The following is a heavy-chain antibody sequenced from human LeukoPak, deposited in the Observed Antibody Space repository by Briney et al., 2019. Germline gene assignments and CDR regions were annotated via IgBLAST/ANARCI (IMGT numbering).Heavy chain of an antibody. Sequence: GGSLRLSCAASGFTFSSNGMHWVRQAPGKGLECVAFIQNDGNNKKYADSVKGRFTIPRDNSKNTLYLQMNSLRAEDTAVYYSARDWGTSSLYLVNWGQGTLVTVSS. J-gene: IGHJ4*02. CDR1: GFTFSSNG. V-gene: IGHV3-30*02. D-gene: IGHD6-6*01. CDR2: IQNDGNNK. CDR3: ARDWGTSSLYLVN.